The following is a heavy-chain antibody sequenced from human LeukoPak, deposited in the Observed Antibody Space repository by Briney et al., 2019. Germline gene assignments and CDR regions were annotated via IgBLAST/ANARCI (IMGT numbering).Heavy chain of an antibody. V-gene: IGHV1-18*01. CDR1: GDTFTSYG. J-gene: IGHJ4*02. D-gene: IGHD1-26*01. CDR3: ARDARGGSYGVSDY. Sequence: ASVKVSCKASGDTFTSYGISWVRQAPGQGLEWMGWISAYNGNTNYAQKLQGRVTMTTDTSTSTAYMELRSLRSDDTAVYYCARDARGGSYGVSDYWGQGTLVTVSS. CDR2: ISAYNGNT.